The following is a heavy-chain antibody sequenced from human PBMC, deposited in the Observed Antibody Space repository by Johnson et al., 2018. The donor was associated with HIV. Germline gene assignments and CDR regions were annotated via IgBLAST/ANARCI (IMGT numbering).Heavy chain of an antibody. CDR3: ARERTYSSGYAFDI. V-gene: IGHV3-30*04. CDR2: ISCDGSNK. D-gene: IGHD6-19*01. Sequence: VQLVESGGGVVQPGRSLRLSCAASGFTFSSYAMHWVRQAPGKGLEWVAVISCDGSNKYYADSVKGRFTISRDNSKNTLYLQMISLRAADTAVYYCARERTYSSGYAFDIWGQGTMVTVSS. CDR1: GFTFSSYA. J-gene: IGHJ3*02.